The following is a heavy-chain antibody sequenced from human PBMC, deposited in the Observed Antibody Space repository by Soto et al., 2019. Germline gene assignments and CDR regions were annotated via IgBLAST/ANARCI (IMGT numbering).Heavy chain of an antibody. Sequence: SGPTLVNPTQTLTLTCTFSGFSLSTSGMRVSWIRQPPGKALEWLARIDWDDDKFYSTSLKTRLTISKDTSKNQVVLTMTNMDPVDTATYYCARTRGYSYDFDYWGQGTLVTVSS. CDR1: GFSLSTSGMR. V-gene: IGHV2-70*04. CDR2: IDWDDDK. J-gene: IGHJ4*02. D-gene: IGHD5-18*01. CDR3: ARTRGYSYDFDY.